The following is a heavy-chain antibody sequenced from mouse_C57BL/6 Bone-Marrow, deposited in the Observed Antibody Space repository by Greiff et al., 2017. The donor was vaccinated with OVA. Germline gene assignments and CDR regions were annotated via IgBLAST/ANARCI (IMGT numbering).Heavy chain of an antibody. CDR3: ARDHPITTVPDV. V-gene: IGHV7-1*01. J-gene: IGHJ1*03. D-gene: IGHD1-1*01. CDR1: GFTFSDFY. Sequence: EVQLVESGGGLVQSGRSLRLSCATSGFTFSDFYMEWVRQAPGKGLEWIAASRNKANDYTTEYSASVKGRFIVSRDTSQSILYLQMNALRAEDTAIYYCARDHPITTVPDVWGTGTTVTVSS. CDR2: SRNKANDYTT.